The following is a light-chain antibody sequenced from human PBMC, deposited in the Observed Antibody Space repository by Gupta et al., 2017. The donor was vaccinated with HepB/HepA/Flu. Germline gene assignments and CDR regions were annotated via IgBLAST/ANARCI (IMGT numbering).Light chain of an antibody. CDR1: QSLLKRSDHNQ. Sequence: DIVMTQSPDSLAVSLGETVTINCKSSQSLLKRSDHNQLNWYRQKPGQPPKLLIYWTSSRQSGVPDRFSGSGSGTDFTLTIDRLQAEDVAVYFCQQDDSSPWTFGQGTKVEIK. CDR3: QQDDSSPWT. V-gene: IGKV4-1*01. J-gene: IGKJ1*01. CDR2: WTS.